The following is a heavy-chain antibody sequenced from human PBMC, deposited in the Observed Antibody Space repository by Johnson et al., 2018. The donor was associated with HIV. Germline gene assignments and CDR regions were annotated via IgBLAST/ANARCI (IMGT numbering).Heavy chain of an antibody. J-gene: IGHJ3*02. Sequence: VQLVESGGGLVQPGRSLRLSCAASGFSFSNYWMNWVRQAPGKGLEWVANIKQDGSEKYYMDSVKGRVTISRDNAKNSLYLQMNSLRAEDTAVYYCAREEGVLQFLEWLPNVAFDIWGQGTMVTVS. V-gene: IGHV3-7*01. CDR1: GFSFSNYW. CDR2: IKQDGSEK. D-gene: IGHD3-3*01. CDR3: AREEGVLQFLEWLPNVAFDI.